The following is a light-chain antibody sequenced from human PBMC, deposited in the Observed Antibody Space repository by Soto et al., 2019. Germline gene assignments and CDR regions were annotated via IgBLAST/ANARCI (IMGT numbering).Light chain of an antibody. V-gene: IGKV4-1*01. CDR2: WAS. Sequence: DIVLTQSPDSLAVSLGERATINCKSSQNILYSTKNKNYLAWYQQRPGQPPKLLIYWASIRESGVPDRFSGSGSGTEFTLTISSLQAEDVAIYYCQQYYSYPQTFGQGTKVEIK. CDR3: QQYYSYPQT. J-gene: IGKJ1*01. CDR1: QNILYSTKNKNY.